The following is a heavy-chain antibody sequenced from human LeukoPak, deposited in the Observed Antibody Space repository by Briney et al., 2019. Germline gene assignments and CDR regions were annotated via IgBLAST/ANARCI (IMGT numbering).Heavy chain of an antibody. V-gene: IGHV4-30-4*01. CDR1: GGSISSGDYY. D-gene: IGHD6-13*01. Sequence: SETLSLTCTVSGGSISSGDYYWSWIRQPPGKGLEWIGYFYYSGSTYYNPSLKSRVTISVYTSKNQFSLKLSSVTAAGTAVYYCARMAAEAKIGPQIDYWGQGTLVTVSS. CDR2: FYYSGST. J-gene: IGHJ4*02. CDR3: ARMAAEAKIGPQIDY.